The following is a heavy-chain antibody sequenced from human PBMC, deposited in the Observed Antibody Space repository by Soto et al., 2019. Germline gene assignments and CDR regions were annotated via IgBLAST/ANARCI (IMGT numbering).Heavy chain of an antibody. V-gene: IGHV4-31*03. J-gene: IGHJ4*02. CDR2: IYYSGST. CDR1: GGSISSAGYY. D-gene: IGHD3-3*01. CDR3: ARVLWSGPFDY. Sequence: PSETLSLTCTVSGGSISSAGYYWSWIRQHPGKGLEWIGYIYYSGSTYYNPSLKSRVTISVDTSKNQFSLKLSSVTAADTAVYYCARVLWSGPFDYWGQGTLVTVSS.